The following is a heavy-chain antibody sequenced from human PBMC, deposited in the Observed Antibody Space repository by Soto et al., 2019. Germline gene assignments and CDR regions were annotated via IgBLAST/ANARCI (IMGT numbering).Heavy chain of an antibody. CDR3: ARGPCRITPCPVSYYGMDV. J-gene: IGHJ6*02. D-gene: IGHD3-10*01. V-gene: IGHV3-11*05. CDR1: VCTFSDYN. Sequence: QVQLVETGGGLVKPGGPLDPSCEVPVCTFSDYNKSWFPQAPGKGLEWISYIGKNSDTNYADSVKGRFTTSRDNCKNPLSLQMHNLADEDTAVYYCARGPCRITPCPVSYYGMDVWGQGTSVTVSS. CDR2: IGKNSDT.